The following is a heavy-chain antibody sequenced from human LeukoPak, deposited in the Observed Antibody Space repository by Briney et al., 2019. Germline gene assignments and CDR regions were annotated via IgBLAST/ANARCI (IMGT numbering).Heavy chain of an antibody. CDR2: INPGGGNT. V-gene: IGHV1-46*01. D-gene: IGHD3-22*01. Sequence: ASVKVSCKASGYTFSSYYIHWLRQAPGQGLEWMGIINPGGGNTDYAQKFQGRVTMTRDASTSTVYMELSSLRSEDTAVYYCAREPDSSGYILNDYWGQGTLVTVSS. CDR3: AREPDSSGYILNDY. J-gene: IGHJ4*02. CDR1: GYTFSSYY.